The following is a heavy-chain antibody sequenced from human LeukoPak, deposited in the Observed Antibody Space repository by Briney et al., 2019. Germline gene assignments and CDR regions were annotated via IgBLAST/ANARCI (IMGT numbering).Heavy chain of an antibody. D-gene: IGHD3-10*01. CDR1: GGSISSSNYY. CDR3: VRHSGSGSYYTQFDY. V-gene: IGHV4-39*01. J-gene: IGHJ4*02. Sequence: SETLSLTCTVSGGSISSSNYYWGWIRQPPGKGLEWIGNSGSTYYSPSLKSRVTISVDTSKNQFSLKLSSVTAADTAVYYCVRHSGSGSYYTQFDYWGQGTLVTVSS. CDR2: SGST.